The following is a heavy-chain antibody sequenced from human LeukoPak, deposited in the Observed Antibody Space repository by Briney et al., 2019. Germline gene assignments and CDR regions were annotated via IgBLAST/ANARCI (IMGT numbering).Heavy chain of an antibody. CDR2: IRYDGSNK. CDR3: AKGGGSGWSNWFDP. V-gene: IGHV3-30*02. J-gene: IGHJ5*02. CDR1: GFTFSSYG. Sequence: PGGSLRLSCAASGFTFSSYGMHWVRQAPGKGLEWVAFIRYDGSNKYYADSVKGRFTISRDNSRNTLYLQMNSLRAEDTAVYYCAKGGGSGWSNWFDPWGQGTLVTVSS. D-gene: IGHD6-19*01.